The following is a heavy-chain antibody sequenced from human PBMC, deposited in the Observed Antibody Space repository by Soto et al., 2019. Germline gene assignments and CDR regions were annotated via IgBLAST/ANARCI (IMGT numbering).Heavy chain of an antibody. CDR1: GYRFTSYW. CDR2: IYPGDSDI. Sequence: GESLKISCKGSGYRFTSYWIAWVRQMPGKGLEWMGIIYPGDSDISYSPSFQGQVTISADKSISTAYLQWSSLKASDTAIYYCARPERYCSSTSCSYFDYWGKGTPVTVSS. V-gene: IGHV5-51*01. D-gene: IGHD2-2*01. J-gene: IGHJ4*02. CDR3: ARPERYCSSTSCSYFDY.